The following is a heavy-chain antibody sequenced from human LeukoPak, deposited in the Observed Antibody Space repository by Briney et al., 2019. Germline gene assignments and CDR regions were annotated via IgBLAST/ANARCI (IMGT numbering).Heavy chain of an antibody. D-gene: IGHD6-19*01. CDR2: INHSGST. CDR1: GGSFSGYY. Sequence: SETLSLTCAVYGGSFSGYYWSLIRQPPGKGLEWIGEINHSGSTNYNPSLKSRVTISVDTSKNQFSLKLSSVTAADTAVYYCARPAVAIVGMDVWGQGTTVTVSS. V-gene: IGHV4-34*01. J-gene: IGHJ6*02. CDR3: ARPAVAIVGMDV.